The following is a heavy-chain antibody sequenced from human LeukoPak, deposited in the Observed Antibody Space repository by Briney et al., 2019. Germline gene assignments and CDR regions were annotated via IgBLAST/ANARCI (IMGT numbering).Heavy chain of an antibody. CDR1: GFTFSIYE. V-gene: IGHV3-48*03. Sequence: GGSLRLSCAASGFTFSIYEMNWVRLAPGKGLEWVSYISSSGSTIYYADSLKGRFTISRDNAKNSLYLQMNSLRAEDTAVYYCARSPYSESYYGDAFDIWGQGTMVIVSS. CDR2: ISSSGSTI. J-gene: IGHJ3*02. D-gene: IGHD1-26*01. CDR3: ARSPYSESYYGDAFDI.